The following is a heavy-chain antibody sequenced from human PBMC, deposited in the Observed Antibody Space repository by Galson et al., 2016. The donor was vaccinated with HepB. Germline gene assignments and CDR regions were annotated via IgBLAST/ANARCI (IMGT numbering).Heavy chain of an antibody. D-gene: IGHD2-21*01. Sequence: SETLSLTCAVSGGSISNSNWWTWVRQPPRKGLEWLGEIYHSGSTNYDPSLKSRVTISVDKSKNQFSLRLSSVTAADTAVYFCARDVGRHLLFEHRGEDFDYWGQGTLVTVSS. J-gene: IGHJ4*02. CDR3: ARDVGRHLLFEHRGEDFDY. CDR1: GGSISNSNW. CDR2: IYHSGST. V-gene: IGHV4-4*02.